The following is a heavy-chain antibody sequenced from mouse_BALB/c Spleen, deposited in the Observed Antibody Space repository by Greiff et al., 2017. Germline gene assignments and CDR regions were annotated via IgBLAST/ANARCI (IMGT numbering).Heavy chain of an antibody. CDR3: ARRANDDYRYYFDY. V-gene: IGHV5-6*01. CDR2: ISSGGSYT. J-gene: IGHJ2*01. D-gene: IGHD2-13*01. Sequence: EVQRVESGGDLVKPGGSLKLSCAASGFTFSSYGMSWVRQTPDKRLEWVATISSGGSYTYYPDSVKGRFTISRDNAKNTLYLQMSSLKSEDTAMYYCARRANDDYRYYFDYWGQGTTLTVSS. CDR1: GFTFSSYG.